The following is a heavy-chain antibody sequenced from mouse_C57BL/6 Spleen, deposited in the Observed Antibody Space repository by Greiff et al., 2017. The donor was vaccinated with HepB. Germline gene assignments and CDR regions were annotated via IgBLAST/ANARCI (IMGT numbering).Heavy chain of an antibody. Sequence: VQFQQSGPELVKPGASVKISCKASGYSFTDYNMNWVKQSNGKSLEWIGVINPNYGTTSYNQKFKGKATLTVDQSSSTAYMQLNSLTSEDSAVYYCAREAYYSNPYAMDYWGQGTSVTVSS. CDR2: INPNYGTT. CDR3: AREAYYSNPYAMDY. CDR1: GYSFTDYN. J-gene: IGHJ4*01. D-gene: IGHD2-5*01. V-gene: IGHV1-39*01.